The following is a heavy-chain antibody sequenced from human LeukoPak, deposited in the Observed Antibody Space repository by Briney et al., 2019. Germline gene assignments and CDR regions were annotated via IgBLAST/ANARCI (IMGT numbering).Heavy chain of an antibody. J-gene: IGHJ4*02. CDR3: ARDPDSSGWYRFDY. D-gene: IGHD6-19*01. V-gene: IGHV3-30*01. CDR2: ISSDRLNI. Sequence: GGSLRLSCAASGFTFSSYAMHWVRQAPGKGLEWVAIISSDRLNIYYADSVKGRFTISSDNSTNTLYLQMNSLRAEDTAVYYCARDPDSSGWYRFDYWGQGTLVTVSS. CDR1: GFTFSSYA.